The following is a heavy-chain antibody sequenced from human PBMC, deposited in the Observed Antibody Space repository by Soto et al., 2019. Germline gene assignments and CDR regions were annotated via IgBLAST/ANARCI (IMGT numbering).Heavy chain of an antibody. V-gene: IGHV3-21*01. CDR1: GFTFSSYS. J-gene: IGHJ4*02. CDR2: ISSSSSYI. Sequence: EVQLVESGGGLVKPGGSLRLSCAASGFTFSSYSMNWVRQAPGKGLEWVSSISSSSSYIYYADSVKGRFTISRDNAKNSLYLQMNSLRAEDTAVYYCARGGIAVSYYFDYWGQGTLVTVSS. D-gene: IGHD6-19*01. CDR3: ARGGIAVSYYFDY.